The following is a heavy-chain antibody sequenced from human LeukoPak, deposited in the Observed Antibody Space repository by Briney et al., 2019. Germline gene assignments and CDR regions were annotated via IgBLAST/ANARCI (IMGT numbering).Heavy chain of an antibody. Sequence: GGSLRLSCAASGFTFKNYGMHWVRQATGKGLEWVSFIWSGGNNRFNADSVKGRFTISRDNSKNMLYLQMDTLRAEDTALYYCAKDPGASVSGFHMDVWGKGTTVIVSS. V-gene: IGHV3-30*02. CDR1: GFTFKNYG. D-gene: IGHD2-8*02. J-gene: IGHJ6*03. CDR2: IWSGGNNR. CDR3: AKDPGASVSGFHMDV.